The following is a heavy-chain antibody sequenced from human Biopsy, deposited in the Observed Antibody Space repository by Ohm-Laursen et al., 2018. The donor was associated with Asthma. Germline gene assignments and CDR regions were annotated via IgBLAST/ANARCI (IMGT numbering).Heavy chain of an antibody. Sequence: SDTLSLTCSVAGGSISISGFYWGWIRQPPGKGLEWIGSIHYSGSTYFNPSLKSRVTIFVDTSKNQFSLKVDSVTAADTAVYYCARLTGNFRIDYWGQGTTVTVSS. CDR3: ARLTGNFRIDY. D-gene: IGHD4-23*01. V-gene: IGHV4-39*01. J-gene: IGHJ4*02. CDR2: IHYSGST. CDR1: GGSISISGFY.